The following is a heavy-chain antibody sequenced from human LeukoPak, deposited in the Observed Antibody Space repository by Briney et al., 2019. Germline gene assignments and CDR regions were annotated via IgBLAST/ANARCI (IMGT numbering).Heavy chain of an antibody. V-gene: IGHV1-2*04. CDR1: GYTFTGYY. CDR2: INPNSGGT. J-gene: IGHJ4*02. CDR3: ARFRLLWFGGFDY. Sequence: ASVKVSCKASGYTFTGYYMHWVRQAPGQGLEWMGWINPNSGGTNYAQKFQGWVTMTRDTSISTAYMELSRLRSEDTAVYYCARFRLLWFGGFDYWGQGTLVTVSS. D-gene: IGHD3-10*01.